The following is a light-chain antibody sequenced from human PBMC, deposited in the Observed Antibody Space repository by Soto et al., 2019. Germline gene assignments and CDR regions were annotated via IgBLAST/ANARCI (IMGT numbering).Light chain of an antibody. Sequence: EIAMTQSPASLSVSPGERATLSCRASQSVSTNLAWYQQKPGQAPRLLMYGASTRAIGIPARFTGGGSGTEFTLTISSLQPEDLTVYYCQQYDNWPITFGQGTRLEIK. V-gene: IGKV3-15*01. J-gene: IGKJ5*01. CDR2: GAS. CDR3: QQYDNWPIT. CDR1: QSVSTN.